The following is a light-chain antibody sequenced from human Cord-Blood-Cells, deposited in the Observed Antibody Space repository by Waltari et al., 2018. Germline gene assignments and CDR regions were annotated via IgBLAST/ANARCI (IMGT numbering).Light chain of an antibody. CDR3: QQYYSTPFT. J-gene: IGKJ3*01. Sequence: DIVMTQSPDSLAVSLGERATINCKSSQSVLYSSNNKNNLAWYQQKPGQPPKLLIYWASTRGTGIPDRFSGSGSGTDFSLTISRLQAEDVAVYYCQQYYSTPFTFGPGTKVDIK. V-gene: IGKV4-1*01. CDR2: WAS. CDR1: QSVLYSSNNKNN.